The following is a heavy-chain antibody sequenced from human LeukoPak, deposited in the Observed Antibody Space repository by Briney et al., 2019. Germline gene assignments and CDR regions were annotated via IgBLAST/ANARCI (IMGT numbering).Heavy chain of an antibody. Sequence: GGSLRLSCAASGFTFSSYCMGWVRQATGKGLEWVANINKDESEKYYVDSVKGRFTISRDNAKNSLYLQMNSLRAEDTAVYYCARCRTTVTAMPGYWGQGTLVTVSS. CDR1: GFTFSSYC. CDR3: ARCRTTVTAMPGY. D-gene: IGHD4-17*01. CDR2: INKDESEK. J-gene: IGHJ4*02. V-gene: IGHV3-7*03.